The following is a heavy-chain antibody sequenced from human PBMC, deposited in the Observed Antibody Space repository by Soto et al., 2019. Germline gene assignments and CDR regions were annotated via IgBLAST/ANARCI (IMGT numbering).Heavy chain of an antibody. CDR3: ARDVGGGYYPYYGMDV. CDR2: IYYSGST. Sequence: SETLSLTCTVSGGSISSGGYYWSWIRQHPGKGLEWIGYIYYSGSTYYNPSLKSRVTISVDTSKNQFSLKLSSVTAADTAVYYCARDVGGGYYPYYGMDVWGQGTTVT. D-gene: IGHD3-22*01. V-gene: IGHV4-31*03. J-gene: IGHJ6*02. CDR1: GGSISSGGYY.